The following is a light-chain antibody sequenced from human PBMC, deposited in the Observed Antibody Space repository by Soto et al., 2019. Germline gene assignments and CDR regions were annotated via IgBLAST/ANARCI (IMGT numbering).Light chain of an antibody. CDR2: GNN. V-gene: IGLV1-40*01. J-gene: IGLJ1*01. CDR3: QSYDSSLSVVYG. Sequence: QSVLTQPPSVSGAPGQRVTISCTGSSSNIGAGYDVHWYQQLPGTAPKLLIYGNNNRPSGVPDRFSGSKSGTSASLAITGLQAEDEADYYCQSYDSSLSVVYGFGTGTKLTVL. CDR1: SSNIGAGYD.